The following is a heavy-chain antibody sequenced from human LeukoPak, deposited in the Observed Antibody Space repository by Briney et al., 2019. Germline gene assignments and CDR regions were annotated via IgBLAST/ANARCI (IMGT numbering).Heavy chain of an antibody. Sequence: PSETLSLTCTVSGGTISSYYWSWIRQPPGKGLEWIGYIYYSGSTNYNPSLKSRVTISVDTSKNQFSLMLSSVTAADTAVYYCARQNYGGNSGAVFDYWGQGTLVTVSS. D-gene: IGHD4-23*01. CDR3: ARQNYGGNSGAVFDY. J-gene: IGHJ4*02. CDR1: GGTISSYY. V-gene: IGHV4-59*08. CDR2: IYYSGST.